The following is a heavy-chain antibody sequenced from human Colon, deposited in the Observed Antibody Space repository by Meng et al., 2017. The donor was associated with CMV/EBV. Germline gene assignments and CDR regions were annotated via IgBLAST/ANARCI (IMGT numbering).Heavy chain of an antibody. Sequence: GGSLRLSCAASGFNFRSSAMSWVRQAPGKGLEWVSSISGGGTSTYYADSVKGRFTISRDTPKNTLFLQLNSLRAEDTAVYYCARGVIAVGQRHYFDHWGQGTLVTVPQ. CDR2: ISGGGTST. CDR1: GFNFRSSA. J-gene: IGHJ4*02. V-gene: IGHV3-23*01. D-gene: IGHD6-19*01. CDR3: ARGVIAVGQRHYFDH.